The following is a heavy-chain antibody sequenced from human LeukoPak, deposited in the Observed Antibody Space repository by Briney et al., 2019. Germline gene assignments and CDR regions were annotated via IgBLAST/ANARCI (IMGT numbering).Heavy chain of an antibody. V-gene: IGHV1-2*02. Sequence: ASVTVSCKASGYTFTDYYLLWVRQAPGRGPEWMGWISPNSGGTNYAQNFKGRVTMTRDTSISTAYLELNSLTSDDTAVYYCARDLPKTGYVGASDIWGQGTMVTVSS. D-gene: IGHD5-12*01. CDR2: ISPNSGGT. J-gene: IGHJ3*02. CDR3: ARDLPKTGYVGASDI. CDR1: GYTFTDYY.